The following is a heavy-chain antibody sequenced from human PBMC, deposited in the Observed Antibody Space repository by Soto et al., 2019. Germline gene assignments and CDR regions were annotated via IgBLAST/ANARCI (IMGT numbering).Heavy chain of an antibody. CDR2: ISSSSSYI. CDR1: GFTFSSYN. V-gene: IGHV3-21*01. CDR3: ARDLSDGRYCSSTSCYVWYFDL. J-gene: IGHJ2*01. Sequence: EVQLVESGGGLVKPGGSLRLSCAASGFTFSSYNMNWVRQAPGKGLEWVSSISSSSSYIYYADSVKGRFTISRDNAKNSLYLQMNSLRAEDTAVYYCARDLSDGRYCSSTSCYVWYFDLWGRGTLVTVSS. D-gene: IGHD2-2*01.